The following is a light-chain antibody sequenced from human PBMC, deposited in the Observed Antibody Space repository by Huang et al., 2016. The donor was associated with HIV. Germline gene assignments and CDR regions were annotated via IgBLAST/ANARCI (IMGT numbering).Light chain of an antibody. CDR2: TAS. CDR3: QQYYGTPT. CDR1: QDISDS. V-gene: IGKV1-NL1*01. J-gene: IGKJ1*01. Sequence: DIQMTQSPSSLSPSVGDRVTITCRASQDISDSLAWYQQNPGKAPKLLLHTASRLESGVPSRFSGSGSGTDYTLTISSLQPEDFATYYCQQYYGTPTFGQGTKVEIK.